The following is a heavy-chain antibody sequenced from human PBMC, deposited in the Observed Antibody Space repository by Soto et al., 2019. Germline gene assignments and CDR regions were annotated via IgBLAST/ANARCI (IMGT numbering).Heavy chain of an antibody. J-gene: IGHJ5*02. V-gene: IGHV1-69*06. CDR1: GGTFSSYA. Sequence: GASVKVSCKASGGTFSSYAISWVRQAPGQGLEWMGGIIPIFGTANYAQKFQGRVTITADKSTSTAYMELSSLRSEDTAVDYCARVGYLELDNWFDPWGQGTLVTVSS. CDR2: IIPIFGTA. D-gene: IGHD1-7*01. CDR3: ARVGYLELDNWFDP.